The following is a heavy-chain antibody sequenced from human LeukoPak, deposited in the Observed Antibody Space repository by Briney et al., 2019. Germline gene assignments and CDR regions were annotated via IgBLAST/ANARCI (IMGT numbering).Heavy chain of an antibody. V-gene: IGHV3-33*06. CDR3: AKHPLRGITMVRGEIDY. CDR2: IWYDGSNK. J-gene: IGHJ4*02. D-gene: IGHD3-10*01. Sequence: PGRSLRLSCAASGFTFSSYGMHWVRQAPGKGLEWVAVIWYDGSNKYYADSVKGRFTISRDNSKNTLYLQMNSLRAEDTAVYYCAKHPLRGITMVRGEIDYWGQGTLVTVSS. CDR1: GFTFSSYG.